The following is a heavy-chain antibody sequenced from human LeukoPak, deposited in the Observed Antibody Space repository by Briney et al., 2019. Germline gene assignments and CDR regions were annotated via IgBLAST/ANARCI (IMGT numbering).Heavy chain of an antibody. CDR3: AKDSGRGYSYGYTTKYYFDY. D-gene: IGHD5-18*01. Sequence: GGSLRLSCAASGFTFSNYGMHWVRQAPGKGLEWVAFIRYDGSNTYYADSVKGRFTISRDNSKNTPYLQMNSLRAEDTAVYYCAKDSGRGYSYGYTTKYYFDYWGQGTLVTVSS. J-gene: IGHJ4*02. V-gene: IGHV3-30*02. CDR1: GFTFSNYG. CDR2: IRYDGSNT.